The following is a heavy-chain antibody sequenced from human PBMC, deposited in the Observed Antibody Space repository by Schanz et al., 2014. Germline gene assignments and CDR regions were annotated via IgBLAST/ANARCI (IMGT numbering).Heavy chain of an antibody. CDR1: GFTFTNYA. CDR3: ARDKRCYLFDY. D-gene: IGHD2-15*01. CDR2: VSSDGNND. J-gene: IGHJ4*02. V-gene: IGHV3-30*03. Sequence: VQLAESGGGLVQPGGSLRLSCAASGFTFTNYAMSWVRQAPGKGLEWVALVSSDGNNDYYTDSVKGRFTISRDNSKNTLYLQLGSLSAEDTAVYFCARDKRCYLFDYWGQGALVTVSS.